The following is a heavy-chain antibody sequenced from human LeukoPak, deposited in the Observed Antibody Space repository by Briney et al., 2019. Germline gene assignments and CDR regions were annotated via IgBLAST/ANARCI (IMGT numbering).Heavy chain of an antibody. D-gene: IGHD4-17*01. CDR1: GFTISDRY. V-gene: IGHV1-2*02. J-gene: IGHJ4*02. CDR2: IHPNSGGT. CDR3: ARGHGDYFDY. Sequence: GASVKVSCKASGFTISDRYMHWVRQAPGQGLEWIGGIHPNSGGTNYAQKFQGRVTMTRDASINTAYMELSRLRSDDTAVYYCARGHGDYFDYWGQGTLVTVSS.